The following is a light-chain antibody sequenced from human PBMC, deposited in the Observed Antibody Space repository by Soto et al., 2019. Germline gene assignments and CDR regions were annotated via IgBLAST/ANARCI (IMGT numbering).Light chain of an antibody. V-gene: IGKV3-11*01. CDR2: DAS. CDR1: QSVSRS. Sequence: EIVLTQSPATLSLSPGERATLSCRASQSVSRSLAWYQHKPGQGPRLLIYDASSRATGIPARFNGSGSGTDFTLTISSLEPEDFAVYYCQQRSDWPRALTFGGGTRVEIK. CDR3: QQRSDWPRALT. J-gene: IGKJ4*01.